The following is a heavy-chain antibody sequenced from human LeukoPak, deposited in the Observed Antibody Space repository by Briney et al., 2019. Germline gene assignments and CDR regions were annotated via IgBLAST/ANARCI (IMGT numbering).Heavy chain of an antibody. CDR2: IYYSGST. V-gene: IGHV4-59*01. CDR3: ARALVVGAGPNWFDP. J-gene: IGHJ5*02. D-gene: IGHD2-8*02. Sequence: SETLSLTCTVSGGSISSYYWSWIRQPPGKGLEWIGYIYYSGSTNYNPSLKSRVAISVDTSKNHLSLSLSSVTAADTALYYCARALVVGAGPNWFDPWGPGALVSVSS. CDR1: GGSISSYY.